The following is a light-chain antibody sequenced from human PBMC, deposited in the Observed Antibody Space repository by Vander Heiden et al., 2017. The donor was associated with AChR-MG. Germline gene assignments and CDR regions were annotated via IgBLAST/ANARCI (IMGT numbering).Light chain of an antibody. Sequence: DIVMTQSPDSLAVSLGERVTINCKSSRSLLSSSDNKNYLAWHQQKPGQPPKLLIFWASIRESGVPDRFSGSGSGTDFTLTINSLRAEDVAVYYCQQYDSAPLTFGGGTKVEIK. J-gene: IGKJ4*01. CDR2: WAS. V-gene: IGKV4-1*01. CDR1: RSLLSSSDNKNY. CDR3: QQYDSAPLT.